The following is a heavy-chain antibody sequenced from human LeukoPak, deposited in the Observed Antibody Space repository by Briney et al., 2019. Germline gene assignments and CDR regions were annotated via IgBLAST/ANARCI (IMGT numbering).Heavy chain of an antibody. D-gene: IGHD1-26*01. V-gene: IGHV3-21*01. CDR1: GFTFSSYE. CDR2: ISSSSSYI. CDR3: AKRRGTSTRDEYYFDI. Sequence: GGSLRLSCAASGFTFSSYEMNWVRQAPGKGLEWVSSISSSSSYIYYADSVKGRFTISRDNAKNSLYLQMNSLRAEDTAVYYCAKRRGTSTRDEYYFDIWGQGTLVTISS. J-gene: IGHJ4*02.